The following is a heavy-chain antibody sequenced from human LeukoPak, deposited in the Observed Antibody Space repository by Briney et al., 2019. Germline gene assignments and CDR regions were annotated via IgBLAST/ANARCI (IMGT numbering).Heavy chain of an antibody. Sequence: GASVKVSCKASGYTFTSYDINWVRQATGQGLEWMGWMNPNSGNTGYAQKFQGRVTITRNTSISTAYMELSSLRSEDTAVYYCARGADTAMVDAFDIWGQGTMVTVSS. J-gene: IGHJ3*02. V-gene: IGHV1-8*03. CDR1: GYTFTSYD. CDR2: MNPNSGNT. CDR3: ARGADTAMVDAFDI. D-gene: IGHD5-18*01.